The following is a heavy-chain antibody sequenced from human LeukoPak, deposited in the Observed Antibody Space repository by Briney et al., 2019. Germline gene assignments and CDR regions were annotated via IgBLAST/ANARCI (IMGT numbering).Heavy chain of an antibody. J-gene: IGHJ4*02. CDR3: ARDRNNWNS. CDR2: ISSSSAI. CDR1: GFTFSTYS. V-gene: IGHV3-48*01. Sequence: PGGSLRLSCAASGFTFSTYSMNWVRQAPGKGLEWVSYISSSSAIYYADSVKGRFTISRGNAKNSLYLQMNSLRAEDTAVYYCARDRNNWNSWGQGTLVTVSS. D-gene: IGHD1-1*01.